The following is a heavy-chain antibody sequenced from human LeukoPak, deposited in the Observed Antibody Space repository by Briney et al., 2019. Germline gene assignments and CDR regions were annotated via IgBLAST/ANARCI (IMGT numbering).Heavy chain of an antibody. J-gene: IGHJ4*02. Sequence: GGSLRLSCAASGFTFSNYWMSWVRQAPGKGLEWVANIKQDGSVKYYVDSVKGRFTISRDNAKNSLYLQMNSLRAEDTAVYYCARGGEDRDYWGQGTLVTVSS. D-gene: IGHD2-15*01. CDR2: IKQDGSVK. V-gene: IGHV3-7*01. CDR1: GFTFSNYW. CDR3: ARGGEDRDY.